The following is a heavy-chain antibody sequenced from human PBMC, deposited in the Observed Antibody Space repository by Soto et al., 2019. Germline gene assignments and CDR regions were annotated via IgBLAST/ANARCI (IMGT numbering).Heavy chain of an antibody. D-gene: IGHD5-12*01. Sequence: SETLSLTCAVNGGSLTGYYWSWIRQPPGKGLEWIGEIKDGGSTNYSPSLRGRATISSDTSNNQFSLKLNSVTAADTAVYYCARGQEGIVATHWDQGALVTVSS. CDR2: IKDGGST. V-gene: IGHV4-34*01. CDR3: ARGQEGIVATH. J-gene: IGHJ4*02. CDR1: GGSLTGYY.